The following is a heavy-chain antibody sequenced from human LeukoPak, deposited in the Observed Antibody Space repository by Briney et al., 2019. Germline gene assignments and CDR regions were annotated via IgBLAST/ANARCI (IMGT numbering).Heavy chain of an antibody. V-gene: IGHV1-2*02. J-gene: IGHJ4*02. CDR1: GYTFTGYY. CDR2: INPNNGDT. D-gene: IGHD3-22*01. CDR3: ARDQNFHGSGGYYGIDC. Sequence: GASVKVSCKASGYTFTGYYIHWVRQAPGQGLEWIGWINPNNGDTNYAQKFHDRVTMTRDTSISTAYMELSRLTSDDTAVYYCARDQNFHGSGGYYGIDCWGQGTLVTVSS.